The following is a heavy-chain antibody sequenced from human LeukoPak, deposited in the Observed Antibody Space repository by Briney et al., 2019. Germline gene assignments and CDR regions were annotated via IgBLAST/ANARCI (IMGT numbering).Heavy chain of an antibody. D-gene: IGHD3-10*01. Sequence: GGSLRLSCAASGFTFSSYAMSWVRQAPGKGLEGVSAISGSGGSTYYANSVKGRFTISRDNSKNTLYLQMNSLRAEDTAVYYCAKERITMVRGVPDWFVPWGQGTLVTVSS. CDR1: GFTFSSYA. V-gene: IGHV3-23*01. J-gene: IGHJ5*02. CDR3: AKERITMVRGVPDWFVP. CDR2: ISGSGGST.